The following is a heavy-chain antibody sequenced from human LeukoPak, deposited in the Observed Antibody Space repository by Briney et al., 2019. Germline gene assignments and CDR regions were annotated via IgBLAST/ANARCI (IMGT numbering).Heavy chain of an antibody. CDR1: GFTFSDYL. V-gene: IGHV3-74*01. D-gene: IGHD6-13*01. J-gene: IGHJ3*02. CDR3: ARDMGIYAFDI. Sequence: GGSLRLSCAASGFTFSDYLMHWVRQAPGKGLVWVSRISSDGSTTNYADSMKGRFTISRDNAKNTLYLQMNSLRAEDTAVYYCARDMGIYAFDIWGQGTMVTVSS. CDR2: ISSDGSTT.